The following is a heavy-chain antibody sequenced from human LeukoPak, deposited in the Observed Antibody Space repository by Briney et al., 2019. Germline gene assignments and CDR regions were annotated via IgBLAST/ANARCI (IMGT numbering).Heavy chain of an antibody. CDR3: ASLLNSGYSSSWSYYFDY. D-gene: IGHD6-13*01. J-gene: IGHJ4*02. CDR1: GGSISSGGYY. Sequence: PSQTLSLTCTVSGGSISSGGYYWSWIRQHPGKCLEWIGYIYYSGSTYYNPSLKSRVTISVDTSNNQFSLKLSSVTAADTAVYYCASLLNSGYSSSWSYYFDYWGQGTLVTVSS. CDR2: IYYSGST. V-gene: IGHV4-31*03.